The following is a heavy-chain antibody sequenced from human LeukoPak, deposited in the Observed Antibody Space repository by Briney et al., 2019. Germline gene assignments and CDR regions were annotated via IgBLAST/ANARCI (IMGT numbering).Heavy chain of an antibody. V-gene: IGHV3-23*01. CDR3: ARGADSSDYMDV. D-gene: IGHD5-18*01. J-gene: IGHJ6*03. CDR2: ISSSGGST. CDR1: GFTFSSYA. Sequence: GGSLRLSCAASGFTFSSYAMSWVRQAPGKGLEWVSAISSSGGSTYYADSVKGRFTISRDNAKNSLYLQMNSLRAEDTAVYYCARGADSSDYMDVWGKGTTVTVSS.